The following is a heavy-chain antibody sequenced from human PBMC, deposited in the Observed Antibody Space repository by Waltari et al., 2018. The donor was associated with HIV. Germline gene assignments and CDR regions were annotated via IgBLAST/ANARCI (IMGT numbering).Heavy chain of an antibody. V-gene: IGHV4-34*01. CDR1: GGSFSGYY. D-gene: IGHD2-21*01. CDR2: INHSGST. J-gene: IGHJ4*02. Sequence: QVQLQQWGAGLLKPSETLSLTCAVYGGSFSGYYWSWIRQPPGKGLEWIGEINHSGSTNYNPSLKSRVTISIDTSKNQFSLKLSSVTAADTAVYYCARSLAYCGGDCYDTFDYWGQGTLVTVSS. CDR3: ARSLAYCGGDCYDTFDY.